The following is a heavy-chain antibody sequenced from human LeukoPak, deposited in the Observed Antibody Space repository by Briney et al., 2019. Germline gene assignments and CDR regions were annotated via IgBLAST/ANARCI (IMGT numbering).Heavy chain of an antibody. V-gene: IGHV3-33*01. J-gene: IGHJ4*02. D-gene: IGHD1-1*01. CDR3: ARGLWNLDY. Sequence: GGSLRLSCAASGFSFSTYGMHWVRRAPGKGLEWVAVIWYDGSNAYYADSVKGRLTISRDNSKNTLYLQMKSLRAEDTAVYYCARGLWNLDYWGQGTLVTVSS. CDR1: GFSFSTYG. CDR2: IWYDGSNA.